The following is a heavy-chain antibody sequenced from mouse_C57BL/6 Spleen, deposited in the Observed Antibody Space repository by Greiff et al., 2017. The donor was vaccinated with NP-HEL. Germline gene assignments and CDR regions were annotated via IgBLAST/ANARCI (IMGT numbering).Heavy chain of an antibody. J-gene: IGHJ2*01. CDR2: IYPSDSET. D-gene: IGHD1-1*01. V-gene: IGHV1-61*01. Sequence: QVQLQQPGAELVRPGSSVKLSCKASGYTFTSYWMDWVKQRPGQGLEWIGNIYPSDSETHYNQKFKDKATLTVDKSSSTAYMQLSSLTSEDSAVYYCARSGYYCSTSYYFDYWGQGTTLTVSS. CDR3: ARSGYYCSTSYYFDY. CDR1: GYTFTSYW.